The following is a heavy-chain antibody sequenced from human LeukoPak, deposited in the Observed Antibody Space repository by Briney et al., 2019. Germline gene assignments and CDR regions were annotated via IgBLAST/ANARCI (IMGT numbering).Heavy chain of an antibody. V-gene: IGHV3-21*04. CDR1: GFTFISYS. D-gene: IGHD2-8*02. Sequence: GGSLRLSCAASGFTFISYSMNWVRQAPGKGLEWVSSISSSSGYIYYADSVKGRFTISRDNAKNSLYLQMNSLRAEDTAVYYCARGSVPVVAMNAFHIWGQGAMVTVSS. CDR2: ISSSSGYI. CDR3: ARGSVPVVAMNAFHI. J-gene: IGHJ3*02.